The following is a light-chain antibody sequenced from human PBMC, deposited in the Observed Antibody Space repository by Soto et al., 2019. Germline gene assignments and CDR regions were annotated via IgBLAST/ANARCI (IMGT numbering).Light chain of an antibody. CDR3: RQYVSYPVT. V-gene: IGKV1-5*03. J-gene: IGKJ4*01. CDR2: KAS. Sequence: DLQMTQSPSTLSASVGDRVTITCRASPSISNSLAWYQQKPGKAPNLLIYKASSLQSGVPSRFSGSGSGTEFTLTISSLQPDDFATYYCRQYVSYPVTFGGGTKVEMK. CDR1: PSISNS.